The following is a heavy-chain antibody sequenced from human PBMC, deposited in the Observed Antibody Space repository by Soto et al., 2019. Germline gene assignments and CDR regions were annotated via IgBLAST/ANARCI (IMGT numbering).Heavy chain of an antibody. CDR3: ARGHLRCSSTSCYRGYSGYAYYYYYYYMDV. V-gene: IGHV4-34*01. Sequence: PSETLSLTCAVYGGSFSGYYWSWIRQPPGKGLEWIGEINHSGSTNYNPSLKSRVTISVDTSKNQFSLKLSSVTAADTAVYYCARGHLRCSSTSCYRGYSGYAYYYYYYYMDVWGKGTTVTVSS. CDR2: INHSGST. D-gene: IGHD2-2*01. CDR1: GGSFSGYY. J-gene: IGHJ6*03.